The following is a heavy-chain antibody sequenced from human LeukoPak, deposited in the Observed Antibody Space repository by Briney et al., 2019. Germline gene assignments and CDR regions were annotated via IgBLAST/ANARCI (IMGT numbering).Heavy chain of an antibody. V-gene: IGHV3-33*03. CDR1: GFTFSRYG. Sequence: GRSLRLSCAASGFTFSRYGMHWVRQAPGKGLEWVAVIWYDGSNKDYADSVEGRFTISRDNAKNSLYLQINSLRAEDTAVYYCARGSTSLLGRSKYWGQGTLVTVSS. J-gene: IGHJ4*02. D-gene: IGHD2-2*01. CDR2: IWYDGSNK. CDR3: ARGSTSLLGRSKY.